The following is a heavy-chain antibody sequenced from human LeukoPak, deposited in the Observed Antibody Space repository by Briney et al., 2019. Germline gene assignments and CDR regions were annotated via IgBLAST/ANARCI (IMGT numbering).Heavy chain of an antibody. CDR2: ISGSGGST. CDR1: GFTFTNYA. D-gene: IGHD3-22*01. Sequence: PGGSLRLSCAASGFTFTNYAMSWVRQAPGKGLEWVSAISGSGGSTYYADSVKGRFTISRDNSKNTLYLQMNSLRAEDTAVYYCASFSPPRYYYDSSGYYWGQGTLVTVSS. CDR3: ASFSPPRYYYDSSGYY. V-gene: IGHV3-23*01. J-gene: IGHJ4*02.